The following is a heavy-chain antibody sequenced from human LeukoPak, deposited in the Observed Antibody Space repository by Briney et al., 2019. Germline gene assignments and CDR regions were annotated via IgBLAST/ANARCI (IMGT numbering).Heavy chain of an antibody. J-gene: IGHJ4*02. CDR1: GGSVSSGSYY. V-gene: IGHV4-61*01. Sequence: PSETLSLTCTVAGGSVSSGSYYWSWIRQPPGKGLEWIGYIYYTGNTNYNPSLKSRVTMSVDTSKNQFSLKLTSVTAADTAVYYCARERGRAGGLDHWGQGALVTVSS. D-gene: IGHD3-16*01. CDR2: IYYTGNT. CDR3: ARERGRAGGLDH.